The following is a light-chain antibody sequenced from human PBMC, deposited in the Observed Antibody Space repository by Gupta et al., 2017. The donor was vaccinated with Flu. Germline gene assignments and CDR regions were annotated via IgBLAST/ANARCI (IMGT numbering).Light chain of an antibody. Sequence: SGDLLMKKTAFVYQHRPGQAPVLVMYKDTERPSGVPVRFSGSSSGSIVRLTISGVQADDEADYFCQTADTDTTYIFGSG. CDR3: QTADTDTTYI. J-gene: IGLJ1*01. V-gene: IGLV3-25*03. CDR2: KDT. CDR1: LLMKKT.